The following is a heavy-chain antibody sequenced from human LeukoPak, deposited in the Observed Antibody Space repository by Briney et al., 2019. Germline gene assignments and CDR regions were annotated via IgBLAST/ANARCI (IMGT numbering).Heavy chain of an antibody. Sequence: GGSPRLSCAASGFTFSSYWVNWVRQAPGKGLVWVSRIASDGSSTTYADSVKGRFSISRDNAKNTLYLQMNSLRAEDTAVYYCAKDLEYSSSSGPDYWGQGTLVTVSS. CDR1: GFTFSSYW. CDR3: AKDLEYSSSSGPDY. CDR2: IASDGSST. D-gene: IGHD6-6*01. V-gene: IGHV3-74*01. J-gene: IGHJ4*02.